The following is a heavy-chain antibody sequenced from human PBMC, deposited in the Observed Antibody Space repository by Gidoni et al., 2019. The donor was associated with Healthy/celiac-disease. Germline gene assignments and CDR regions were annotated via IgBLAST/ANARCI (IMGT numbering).Heavy chain of an antibody. Sequence: QVQLQESGPGLVKPSQTLSLTCTVSGCSISSGGYYWSWIRQHPGKGLEWIGYIYYSGSTYYNPSLKSRVTISVDTSKNQFSLKLSSVTAADTAVYYCARDELGSGRLDYWGQGTLVTVSS. CDR2: IYYSGST. J-gene: IGHJ4*02. D-gene: IGHD3-10*01. V-gene: IGHV4-31*03. CDR1: GCSISSGGYY. CDR3: ARDELGSGRLDY.